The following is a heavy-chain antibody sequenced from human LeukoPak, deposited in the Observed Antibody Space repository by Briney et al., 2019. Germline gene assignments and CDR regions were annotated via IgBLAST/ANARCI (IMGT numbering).Heavy chain of an antibody. CDR1: GGSISNYY. Sequence: SETLSLTCTVSGGSISNYYWSWIRQTPGKGLEWIGYIYYSGSANYSPSLKSRVTITVDTSKNQFSLRLSSVTAADTAVYYCARGRAWPLDYWGQGTLVTVSS. CDR2: IYYSGSA. CDR3: ARGRAWPLDY. J-gene: IGHJ4*02. D-gene: IGHD5-12*01. V-gene: IGHV4-59*08.